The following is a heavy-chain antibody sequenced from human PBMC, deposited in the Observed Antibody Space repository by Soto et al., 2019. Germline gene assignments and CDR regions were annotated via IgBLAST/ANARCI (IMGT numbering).Heavy chain of an antibody. D-gene: IGHD5-18*01. CDR1: ECTFSSFV. CDR3: ARALGYCYGLSFDY. V-gene: IGHV1-69*01. CDR2: ISPVSDTP. J-gene: IGHJ4*02. Sequence: QVQLVQSGAEVKKPGSSVKVSCKASECTFSSFVISWVRQAPGQGPEWMGEISPVSDTPNYAQKFQGRVTITADESTSTAYMELRSLRPEDTAVYYGARALGYCYGLSFDYWGQGNLGTVSS.